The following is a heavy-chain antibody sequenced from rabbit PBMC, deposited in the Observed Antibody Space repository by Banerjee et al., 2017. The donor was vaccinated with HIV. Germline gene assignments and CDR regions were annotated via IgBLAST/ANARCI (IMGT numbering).Heavy chain of an antibody. Sequence: QELLEETGGGLVQPGGSLTLSCKASGFSLNSYWMSWVRQAPGKGLEWIACINTSTGNTVYASWAKGRFTISKTSSTTVTLQMTSLTAADTATYLCARDLAGVIGWNFGLWGPGTLVTVS. J-gene: IGHJ6*01. CDR1: GFSLNSYW. CDR2: INTSTGNT. CDR3: ARDLAGVIGWNFGL. V-gene: IGHV1S45*01. D-gene: IGHD4-1*01.